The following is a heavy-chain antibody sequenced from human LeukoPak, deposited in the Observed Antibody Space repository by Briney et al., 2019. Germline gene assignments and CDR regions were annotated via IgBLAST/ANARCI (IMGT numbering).Heavy chain of an antibody. CDR2: ISSSSSYI. CDR3: ARGDYGDLGY. D-gene: IGHD4-17*01. CDR1: GFTFSSYG. V-gene: IGHV3-21*01. J-gene: IGHJ4*02. Sequence: GGSLRLSCAASGFTFSSYGMNWVRQAPGRGLEWVSSISSSSSYIYYADSVKGRFTISRDNAKNSLYLQMNSLRAEDTAVYYCARGDYGDLGYWGQGTLVTVSS.